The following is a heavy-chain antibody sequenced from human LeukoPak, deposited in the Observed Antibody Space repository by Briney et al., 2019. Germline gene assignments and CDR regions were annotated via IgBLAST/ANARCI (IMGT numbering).Heavy chain of an antibody. Sequence: INAGNGNTRYSQKFQGRVTITRDTSASTAFMDLTSLRSEDTAIYYCAREIDRDGYNRFFDYWGQGTLVTVSS. V-gene: IGHV1-3*01. CDR2: INAGNGNT. D-gene: IGHD5-24*01. CDR3: AREIDRDGYNRFFDY. J-gene: IGHJ4*02.